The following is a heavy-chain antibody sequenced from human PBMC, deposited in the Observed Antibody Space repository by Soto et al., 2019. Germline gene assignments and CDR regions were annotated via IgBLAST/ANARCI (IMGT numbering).Heavy chain of an antibody. CDR2: INPSGGST. D-gene: IGHD5-18*01. V-gene: IGHV1-46*01. J-gene: IGHJ6*02. Sequence: GASVKVSCKASGYTFTSYCMHWVRQAPGQGLEWMGIINPSGGSTSYAQKFQGRVTMTEDTSTDTAYMELSSLRSEDTAVYYCARVPGYSYGSNPIGDYCYYGMDVWGQGTTVTVSS. CDR1: GYTFTSYC. CDR3: ARVPGYSYGSNPIGDYCYYGMDV.